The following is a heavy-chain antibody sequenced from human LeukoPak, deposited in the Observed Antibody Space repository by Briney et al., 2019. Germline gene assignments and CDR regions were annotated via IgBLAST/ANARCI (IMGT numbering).Heavy chain of an antibody. D-gene: IGHD7-27*01. CDR1: GYSFTNYD. Sequence: ASVKVSCKASGYSFTNYDINWVRQAAGQGLEWMGWVNPNNGDAGFSQKFQGRVTLTSNTSLTTAYMELTSLTLEDTAVYYCARGLGTYWGKDFLNWFDLWGQGTLVTVSS. CDR3: ARGLGTYWGKDFLNWFDL. J-gene: IGHJ5*02. CDR2: VNPNNGDA. V-gene: IGHV1-8*02.